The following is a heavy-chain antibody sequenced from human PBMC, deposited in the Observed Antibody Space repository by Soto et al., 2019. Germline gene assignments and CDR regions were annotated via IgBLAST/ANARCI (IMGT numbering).Heavy chain of an antibody. CDR1: GFTFSDYY. D-gene: IGHD3-10*01. Sequence: GGSLRLSCAASGFTFSDYYMSWIRQAPGKGLEWVSYISSSGSTIYYADSVKGRFTISRDNAKNSLYLQMNSLRAEDTAVYYCARDDYYGSGSYITDDYWGQGTLVTVSS. CDR2: ISSSGSTI. J-gene: IGHJ4*02. CDR3: ARDDYYGSGSYITDDY. V-gene: IGHV3-11*01.